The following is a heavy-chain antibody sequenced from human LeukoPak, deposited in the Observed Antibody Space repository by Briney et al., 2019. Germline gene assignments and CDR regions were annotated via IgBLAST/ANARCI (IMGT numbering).Heavy chain of an antibody. CDR1: GGSISIGGYY. Sequence: PSETLSLTCTVSGGSISIGGYYWSWLRQPAGKGLEWIGRIYTSGSTNYNPSLNSRVTMSVDTSKNQFSLKLSSVTAADTAVYYCARVTSTHCWSGYQPDDAFDIWGQGTMVTVSS. CDR2: IYTSGST. CDR3: ARVTSTHCWSGYQPDDAFDI. D-gene: IGHD3-3*02. J-gene: IGHJ3*02. V-gene: IGHV4-61*02.